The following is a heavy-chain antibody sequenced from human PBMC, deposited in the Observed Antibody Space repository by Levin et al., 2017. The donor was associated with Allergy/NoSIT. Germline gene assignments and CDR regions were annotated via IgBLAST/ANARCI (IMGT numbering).Heavy chain of an antibody. J-gene: IGHJ6*02. CDR2: ISGSGGST. CDR1: GFTFSSYA. V-gene: IGHV3-23*01. D-gene: IGHD3-22*01. CDR3: AKERVKYYDSSGYYSYYYYGMDV. Sequence: GGSLRLSCAASGFTFSSYAMSWVRQAPGKGLEWVSAISGSGGSTYYADSVKGRFTISRDNSKNTLYLQMNSLRAEDTAVYYCAKERVKYYDSSGYYSYYYYGMDVWGQGTTVTVSS.